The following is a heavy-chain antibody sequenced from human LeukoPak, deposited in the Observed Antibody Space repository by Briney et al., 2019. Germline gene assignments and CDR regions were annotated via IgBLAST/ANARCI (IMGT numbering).Heavy chain of an antibody. D-gene: IGHD6-13*01. CDR1: GFTFSDYY. V-gene: IGHV3-11*01. Sequence: GGSLRLSCAASGFTFSDYYMSWIRQAPGKGLEWVSYISSSGSTIYYADSVKGQFTISRDNAKNSLYLQMNSLRAEDTAVYYCARSSSWTHYYYYGMDVWGQGTTVTVSS. CDR2: ISSSGSTI. CDR3: ARSSSWTHYYYYGMDV. J-gene: IGHJ6*02.